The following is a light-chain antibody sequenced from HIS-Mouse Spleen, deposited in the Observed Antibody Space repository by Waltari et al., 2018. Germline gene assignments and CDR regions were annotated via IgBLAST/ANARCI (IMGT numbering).Light chain of an antibody. CDR2: GAS. V-gene: IGKV3-20*01. J-gene: IGKJ4*01. CDR3: QQYGSSLLT. Sequence: EIVLTQSPGTLSLSPGERATLSCRASQSVSSSYLAWYQQKPGQAPRLPIYGASSRATGIPDRFSGSGSGTDLTLTISRLEPEDFAVYYCQQYGSSLLTFGGGTKVEIK. CDR1: QSVSSSY.